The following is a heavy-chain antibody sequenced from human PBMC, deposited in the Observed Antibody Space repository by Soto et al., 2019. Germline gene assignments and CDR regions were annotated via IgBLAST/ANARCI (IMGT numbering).Heavy chain of an antibody. CDR1: GGSISSGGYS. J-gene: IGHJ1*01. V-gene: IGHV4-30-2*01. CDR2: IYHSGST. CDR3: AGAIVVVPAAISESVIETGVSRYFQH. D-gene: IGHD2-2*01. Sequence: SETLSLTCAVSGGSISSGGYSWSWIRQPPGKGLEWIGYIYHSGSTYYNPSLKSRVTISVDRSKNQFSLKLSSVTAADTAVYYCAGAIVVVPAAISESVIETGVSRYFQHWGQGTLVTVSS.